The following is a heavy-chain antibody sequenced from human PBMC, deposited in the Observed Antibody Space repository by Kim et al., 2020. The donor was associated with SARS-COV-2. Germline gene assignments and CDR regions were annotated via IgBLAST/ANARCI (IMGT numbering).Heavy chain of an antibody. CDR2: ISYDGSNK. V-gene: IGHV3-30-3*01. D-gene: IGHD3-9*01. Sequence: GGSLRLSCAASGFTFSSCAMHWVRQAPGKGLEWVAVISYDGSNKNYADSVKGRFTISRDNSKNTLYLQMNSLRAEDTAVYYCARDRRYYNILTGYVYEYFQHWGQGTLVTVSS. J-gene: IGHJ1*01. CDR3: ARDRRYYNILTGYVYEYFQH. CDR1: GFTFSSCA.